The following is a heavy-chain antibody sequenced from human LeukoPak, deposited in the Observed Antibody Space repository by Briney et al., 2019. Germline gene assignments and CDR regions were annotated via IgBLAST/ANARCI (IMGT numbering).Heavy chain of an antibody. CDR1: GGSISSYY. CDR2: IYYSGST. J-gene: IGHJ4*02. D-gene: IGHD6-19*01. Sequence: SETLSLTCTVSGGSISSYYWSWIRQPPGKGLEWIGYIYYSGSTNYNPSLKSRVTISVDTSKNQFSPKLSSVTAADTAVYYCARHGKQWLLDYWGQGTLVTVSS. CDR3: ARHGKQWLLDY. V-gene: IGHV4-59*08.